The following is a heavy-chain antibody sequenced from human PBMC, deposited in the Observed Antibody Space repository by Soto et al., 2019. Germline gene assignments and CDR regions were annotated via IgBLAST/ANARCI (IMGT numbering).Heavy chain of an antibody. CDR2: IYYSGST. V-gene: IGHV4-39*01. D-gene: IGHD6-19*01. Sequence: PSETLSLTCTVSGGSISSSSYYWGWIRQPPGKGLEWIGSIYYSGSTYYNPSLKSRVTRSVDTSKNQFSLKLSSVTAADTAVYYCARDTTLLSSAVLYDYWGQGTLVAVSS. J-gene: IGHJ4*02. CDR3: ARDTTLLSSAVLYDY. CDR1: GGSISSSSYY.